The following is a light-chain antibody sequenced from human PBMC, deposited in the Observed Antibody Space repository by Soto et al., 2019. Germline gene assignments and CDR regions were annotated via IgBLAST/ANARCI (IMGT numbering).Light chain of an antibody. CDR1: NSDVGGYNY. CDR3: SSYTSSSTWV. V-gene: IGLV2-14*01. CDR2: EVS. J-gene: IGLJ3*02. Sequence: QSVLTQPASVSGSPGQSITISCTGTNSDVGGYNYVSWYQHLPGKAPKLMIYEVSNRPSGVSNRFSGSKSGNTASLTISGLQAEDEADYYCSSYTSSSTWVFGGGTKLTVL.